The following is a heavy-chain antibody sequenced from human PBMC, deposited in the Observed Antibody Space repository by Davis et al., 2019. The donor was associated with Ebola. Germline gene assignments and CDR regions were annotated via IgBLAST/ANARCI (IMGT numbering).Heavy chain of an antibody. J-gene: IGHJ6*02. Sequence: GESLKISCAASGFTFSSYTLHWVRQAPGKGLEWVGFIRSKAYGGKTQYAASVKGRVTIPRDDSKSIAYLQVNSLKTEDTAVYYCTRDLKQPPPSYYYGMDVWGQGTTVTVSS. CDR1: GFTFSSYT. D-gene: IGHD6-13*01. CDR3: TRDLKQPPPSYYYGMDV. V-gene: IGHV3-49*04. CDR2: IRSKAYGGKT.